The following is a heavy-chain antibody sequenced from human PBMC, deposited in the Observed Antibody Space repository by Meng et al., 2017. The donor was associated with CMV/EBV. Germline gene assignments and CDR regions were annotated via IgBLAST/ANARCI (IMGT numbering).Heavy chain of an antibody. D-gene: IGHD3-16*01. CDR1: GFTFSDYE. CDR3: ARAWGIHFDY. Sequence: GGSLRLSCAGSGFTFSDYEMSWVRQAPGKGLEWVSNIDYSGTGVYYADSMRGRFTVSRDNARNSLYLQLNSLRAKDTAVYYCARAWGIHFDYWGQGVVVTVSS. CDR2: IDYSGTGV. V-gene: IGHV3-48*03. J-gene: IGHJ4*02.